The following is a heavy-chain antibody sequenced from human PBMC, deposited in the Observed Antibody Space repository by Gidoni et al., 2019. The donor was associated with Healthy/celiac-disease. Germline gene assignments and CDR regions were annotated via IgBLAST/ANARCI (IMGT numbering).Heavy chain of an antibody. CDR2: IYPGDSDT. J-gene: IGHJ4*02. CDR3: ATSPFYYGSATYFDY. CDR1: GYSFASYW. D-gene: IGHD3-10*01. Sequence: QLVQSGQEVKKPGESLKISCKGSGYSFASYWIGWVRQMPGKGLEWMGIIYPGDSDTRYSPSFQGQVTISADKSINTAYLQWSSLKASDTAMYYCATSPFYYGSATYFDYWGQGTLVTVSS. V-gene: IGHV5-51*03.